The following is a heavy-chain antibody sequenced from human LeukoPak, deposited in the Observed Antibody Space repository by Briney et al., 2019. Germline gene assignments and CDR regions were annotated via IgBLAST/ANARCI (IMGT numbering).Heavy chain of an antibody. Sequence: GGSLRLSCAASGFTFSSYAMHWVRQAPGKGLEYVSGISSNGGSTNYAKSVKGRFTISRDNSKNKLYLQMGSLRAEDMAVYYCARARVGGFDYWGQGTLVTVSS. CDR2: ISSNGGST. D-gene: IGHD3-10*01. V-gene: IGHV3-64*01. J-gene: IGHJ4*02. CDR1: GFTFSSYA. CDR3: ARARVGGFDY.